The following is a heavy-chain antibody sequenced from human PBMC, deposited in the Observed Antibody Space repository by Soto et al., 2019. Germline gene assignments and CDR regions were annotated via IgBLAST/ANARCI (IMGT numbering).Heavy chain of an antibody. CDR2: IYYSGST. J-gene: IGHJ6*02. Sequence: SETLSLTCTVSGGSISSYYWSWIRQPPGKGLEWIGYIYYSGSTNYNPSLKSRVTISVDTSKNQFSLKLSSVTAADTAVYYCTRVNGDYLTDDYYYYGMDVWGQGTTVTVSS. V-gene: IGHV4-59*01. D-gene: IGHD4-17*01. CDR1: GGSISSYY. CDR3: TRVNGDYLTDDYYYYGMDV.